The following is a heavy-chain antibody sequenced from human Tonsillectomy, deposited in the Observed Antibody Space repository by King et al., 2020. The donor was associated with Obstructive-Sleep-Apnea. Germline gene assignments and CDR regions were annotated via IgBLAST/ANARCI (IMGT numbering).Heavy chain of an antibody. CDR2: ISSSSSYI. CDR1: GFTFSSYS. J-gene: IGHJ6*02. V-gene: IGHV3-21*01. D-gene: IGHD6-13*01. CDR3: ASSTPLVRYYYGMDV. Sequence: MQLVQYGGGLVKPGGSLRLSCAASGFTFSSYSMNWVRQAPGKGLEWVSSISSSSSYIYYADSVKGRFTISRDNAKNSLYLQMNSLRAEDTAVYYCASSTPLVRYYYGMDVWGQGTTVTVSS.